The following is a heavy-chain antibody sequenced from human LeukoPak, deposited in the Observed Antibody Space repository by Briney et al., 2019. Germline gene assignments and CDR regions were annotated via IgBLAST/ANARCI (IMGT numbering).Heavy chain of an antibody. Sequence: SETLSLTCTVSGGSISSYYWSWIRQPPGKGLEWIGYIYYSGSTNYNPSLKSRVTISVDTSKNQFSLKLSSVTAADTAVYYCARGILEYNWFDPWGQGTLVTVSS. D-gene: IGHD3-3*01. J-gene: IGHJ5*02. V-gene: IGHV4-59*08. CDR2: IYYSGST. CDR1: GGSISSYY. CDR3: ARGILEYNWFDP.